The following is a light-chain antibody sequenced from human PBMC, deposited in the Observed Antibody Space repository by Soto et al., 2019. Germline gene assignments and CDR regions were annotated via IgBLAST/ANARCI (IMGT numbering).Light chain of an antibody. CDR2: YIS. J-gene: IGKJ4*01. CDR1: QSVSSH. CDR3: QQYNSWPPT. Sequence: EIVLTQSPGTLSLSPGERATLSCRASQSVSSHLAWYQQKPGQPPRLLIYYISNRATGIPTMCSGSGSGTEFTLTISSLQSEDFAVYYCQQYNSWPPTFGGGTKVDIK. V-gene: IGKV3D-15*01.